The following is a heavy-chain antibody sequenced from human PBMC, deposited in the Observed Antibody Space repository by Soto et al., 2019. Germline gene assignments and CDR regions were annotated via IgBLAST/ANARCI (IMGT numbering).Heavy chain of an antibody. V-gene: IGHV4-34*01. D-gene: IGHD3-3*01. CDR3: ATRITVFGLLIPPFDP. CDR2: INHTGGT. CDR1: GGSVNGYY. J-gene: IGHJ5*02. Sequence: SETLSLTCAVYGGSVNGYYWNWIRQPPGKGLEWIGEINHTGGTHYNPSPKSRVTMSVDTSKNQFSLRLSSVTAADTAIYYCATRITVFGLLIPPFDPWGQGTQVTVSS.